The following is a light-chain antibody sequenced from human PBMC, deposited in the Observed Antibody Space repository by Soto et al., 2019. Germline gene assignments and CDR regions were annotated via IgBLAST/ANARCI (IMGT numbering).Light chain of an antibody. J-gene: IGLJ2*01. CDR2: DVS. CDR3: SSYTSSSTYVV. Sequence: QSALTQPASVSGSPGQSITISCTGTSSDVGGYNYVSWYQQHPGKVPKLMIYDVSIRPSGVSNRFSGSKSGNTASLTISGXXXXXXXXYYCSSYTSSSTYVVFGGGTKLTVL. V-gene: IGLV2-14*01. CDR1: SSDVGGYNY.